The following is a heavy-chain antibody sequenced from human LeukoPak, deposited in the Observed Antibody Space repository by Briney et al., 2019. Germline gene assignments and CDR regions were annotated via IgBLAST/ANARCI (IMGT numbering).Heavy chain of an antibody. CDR3: YGSGSYYTLVFDY. V-gene: IGHV3-23*01. CDR2: ISGSGGST. Sequence: GGSLRLSCAASGSTFSSYAMSWVRQAPGQGLEWVSAISGSGGSTYYADSVKGRVTISRDNSKNTLYLQMNSLRADDTAVYYCYGSGSYYTLVFDYWGQGTLVTVSS. D-gene: IGHD3-10*01. CDR1: GSTFSSYA. J-gene: IGHJ4*02.